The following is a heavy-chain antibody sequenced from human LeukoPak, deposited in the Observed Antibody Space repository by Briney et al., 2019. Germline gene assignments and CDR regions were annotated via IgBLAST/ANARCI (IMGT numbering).Heavy chain of an antibody. CDR3: ARDSRFGELLLIDY. Sequence: GGSLRLSCAASGFTFSSYSMNWVRQAPGKGLEWVSSISSSSSYIYYADSVKGRFTISRDNAKNSLYLQMNSLRAEDTAVYYCARDSRFGELLLIDYWGQGTLVTVSS. J-gene: IGHJ4*02. V-gene: IGHV3-21*01. CDR2: ISSSSSYI. D-gene: IGHD3-10*01. CDR1: GFTFSSYS.